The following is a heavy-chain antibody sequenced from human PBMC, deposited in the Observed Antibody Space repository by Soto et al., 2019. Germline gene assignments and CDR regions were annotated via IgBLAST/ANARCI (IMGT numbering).Heavy chain of an antibody. CDR2: IYYSGTT. Sequence: PSETLSLTCTVSGGSITNYYWSWIRQSPGKGLEWIGYIYYSGTTNYNPSLKSRVTISVDTSKNQFSLKLTSVTVADTAVYYCALYCSSTSCYGQWDYWGQGTLVTVSS. CDR1: GGSITNYY. V-gene: IGHV4-59*03. CDR3: ALYCSSTSCYGQWDY. J-gene: IGHJ4*02. D-gene: IGHD2-2*01.